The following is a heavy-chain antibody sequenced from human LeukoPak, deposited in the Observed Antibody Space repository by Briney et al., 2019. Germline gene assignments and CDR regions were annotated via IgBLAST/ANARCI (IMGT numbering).Heavy chain of an antibody. D-gene: IGHD6-19*01. CDR3: AKERQWLVSDYFDY. CDR1: GFTFSSSA. CDR2: ISNNGGYT. V-gene: IGHV3-23*01. J-gene: IGHJ4*02. Sequence: GGSLRLSCAASGFTFSSSAMSWVRQAPGKGLEWVSAISNNGGYTYYADSVQGRFTISRDNSKSTLCLQMNSLRAEDTAVYYCAKERQWLVSDYFDYWGQGTLVTVSS.